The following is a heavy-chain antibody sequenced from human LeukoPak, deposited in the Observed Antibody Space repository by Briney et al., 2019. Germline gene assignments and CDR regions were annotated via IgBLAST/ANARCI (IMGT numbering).Heavy chain of an antibody. CDR3: ARGGTSAAARRFDP. D-gene: IGHD6-13*01. J-gene: IGHJ5*02. V-gene: IGHV1-8*01. CDR2: LTPNSGNT. Sequence: ASVKVSCKTSGYTFINYDINWVRQASGQGPEWMGWLTPNSGNTGYAQKFRGRVTITSSPSTSTVFMELGSLTSEDTAVYYCARGGTSAAARRFDPWGQGTLVTVSS. CDR1: GYTFINYD.